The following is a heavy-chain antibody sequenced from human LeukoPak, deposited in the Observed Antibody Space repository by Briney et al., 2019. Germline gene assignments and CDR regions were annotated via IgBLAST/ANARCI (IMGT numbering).Heavy chain of an antibody. CDR3: ARDYTGYFP. V-gene: IGHV3-7*03. Sequence: GGSLRLSCAASGFTFSSYAMSWIRQAPGKGLEWVAYIKKTGSETYYADSVKGRFTISRDNSKNTLYLQMNSLRAEDTAVYYCARDYTGYFPWGQGTLVIVSS. J-gene: IGHJ5*02. CDR2: IKKTGSET. D-gene: IGHD3-9*01. CDR1: GFTFSSYA.